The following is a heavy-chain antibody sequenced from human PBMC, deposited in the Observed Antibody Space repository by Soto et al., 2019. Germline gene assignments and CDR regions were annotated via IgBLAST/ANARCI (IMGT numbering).Heavy chain of an antibody. CDR2: IYYSGST. J-gene: IGHJ4*02. Sequence: QVQLQESGPGLVKPSQTLSLTCTVSGGSISSGGYYWSWIRQHPGKGLEWIGYIYYSGSTYYNPSLQGRVTISVDTSKNQFSLELSSVTAADTAVYYCARSGYSYGPNPLLYWGQGTLVTVSS. CDR1: GGSISSGGYY. D-gene: IGHD5-18*01. V-gene: IGHV4-31*03. CDR3: ARSGYSYGPNPLLY.